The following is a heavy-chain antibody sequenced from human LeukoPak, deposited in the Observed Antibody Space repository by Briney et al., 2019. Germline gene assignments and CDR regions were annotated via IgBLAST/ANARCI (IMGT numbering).Heavy chain of an antibody. Sequence: ASVKVSCKASGYTFTSYYMHWVRQAPGQGIEWMGIINPSGGSTSYAQKFQGKVTMTRDMSTSTVYMELSSLISEDATLYYCARDRESSGCILLRNWFDPWGQGTLVTVSS. V-gene: IGHV1-46*01. D-gene: IGHD3-22*01. CDR2: INPSGGST. CDR3: ARDRESSGCILLRNWFDP. J-gene: IGHJ5*02. CDR1: GYTFTSYY.